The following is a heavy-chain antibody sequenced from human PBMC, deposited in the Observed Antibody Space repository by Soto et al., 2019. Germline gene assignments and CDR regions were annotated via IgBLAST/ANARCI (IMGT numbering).Heavy chain of an antibody. Sequence: SETLSLTCAVYGGSFSGYYWSWIRQPPGKGLEWIGEINHSGSTNYNPSLKSRVTISVDTSKNQFSLKLSSVTAADTAVYYCARTKLCSGGSCLALYYFDYWGQGTLVTVSS. J-gene: IGHJ4*02. CDR3: ARTKLCSGGSCLALYYFDY. CDR1: GGSFSGYY. D-gene: IGHD2-15*01. CDR2: INHSGST. V-gene: IGHV4-34*01.